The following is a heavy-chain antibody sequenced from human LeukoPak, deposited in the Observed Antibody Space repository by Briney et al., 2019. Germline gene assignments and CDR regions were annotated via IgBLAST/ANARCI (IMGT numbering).Heavy chain of an antibody. J-gene: IGHJ4*02. D-gene: IGHD1-14*01. CDR1: GGSFSGYY. V-gene: IGHV4-34*01. CDR2: INHSGST. Sequence: PSETLSLTCAVYGGSFSGYYWSWIRQPPGKGLEWIGEINHSGSTNYNPSLKSRVTISVDTSKNQFSLKLSSVTAADTAVYYCARAEPIIGYWGQRTLVTVSS. CDR3: ARAEPIIGY.